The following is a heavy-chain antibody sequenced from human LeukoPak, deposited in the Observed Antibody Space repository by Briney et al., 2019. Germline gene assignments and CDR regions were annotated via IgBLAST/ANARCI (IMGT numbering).Heavy chain of an antibody. CDR3: ARLQYCSGTSCYRFDP. CDR2: IYYSGST. CDR1: GGSISSSSYY. D-gene: IGHD2-2*01. V-gene: IGHV4-61*05. Sequence: SETLSLTCAVSGGSISSSSYYWSWIRQPPGKGLEWIGYIYYSGSTSYNPSLKSRVTISVDTSKNQFSLRLSSVTAADTAVYYCARLQYCSGTSCYRFDPWGQGTLVTVSS. J-gene: IGHJ5*02.